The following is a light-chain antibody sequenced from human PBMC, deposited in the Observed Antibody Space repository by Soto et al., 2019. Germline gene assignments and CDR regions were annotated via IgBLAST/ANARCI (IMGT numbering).Light chain of an antibody. J-gene: IGKJ1*01. CDR1: QSISSW. CDR2: KAS. CDR3: DHPIYDAWR. V-gene: IGKV1-5*03. Sequence: TINKQTSQSISSWLAWYQQKPGKAPKLLIYKASSLESGVPSRFSGSGSGTEYKITVYSLHPEAFDTYCCDHPIYDAWRLGDGTKVDIK.